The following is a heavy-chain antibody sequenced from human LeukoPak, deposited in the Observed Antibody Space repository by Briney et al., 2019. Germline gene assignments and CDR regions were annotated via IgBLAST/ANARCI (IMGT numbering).Heavy chain of an antibody. D-gene: IGHD3-3*01. V-gene: IGHV4-34*01. J-gene: IGHJ6*03. Sequence: SETLSLTCAVYGGSFSGYCWSWIRQPPGKGLEWIGEINHSGSINYNPSLKSRVTISVDTSKNQFSLKLSSVTAADTAVYYCARRQNSVTIFGMIRVGYYYMDVWGKGTTVTVSS. CDR2: INHSGSI. CDR1: GGSFSGYC. CDR3: ARRQNSVTIFGMIRVGYYYMDV.